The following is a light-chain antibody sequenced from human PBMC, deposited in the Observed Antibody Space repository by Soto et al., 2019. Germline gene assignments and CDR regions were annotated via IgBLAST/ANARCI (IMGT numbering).Light chain of an antibody. Sequence: EIVLTQSPGTLSFSSGERAPLSCRSLQIVSGSSLAWYQQRSGQAPMLLIYGASTRATGIPDRCSGSGSGTDFTLTISRLEPEDFAVYYCHQYGSSPPRTFGQGTKVDIK. J-gene: IGKJ1*01. CDR2: GAS. CDR1: QIVSGSS. CDR3: HQYGSSPPRT. V-gene: IGKV3-20*01.